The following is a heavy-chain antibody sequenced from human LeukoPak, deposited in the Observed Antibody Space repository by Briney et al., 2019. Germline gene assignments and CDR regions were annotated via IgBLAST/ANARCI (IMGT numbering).Heavy chain of an antibody. CDR2: IYYSGST. D-gene: IGHD3-22*01. V-gene: IGHV4-59*08. J-gene: IGHJ6*02. Sequence: SETLSLTCTVSGGSISSYYWSWIRQPPGKGLEWIGYIYYSGSTNYNPSLKSRVTISVDTSKNQFSLKLSSVTAADTAVYYCARANYYDSRTYYYYGMDVWGQGTTVTVSS. CDR3: ARANYYDSRTYYYYGMDV. CDR1: GGSISSYY.